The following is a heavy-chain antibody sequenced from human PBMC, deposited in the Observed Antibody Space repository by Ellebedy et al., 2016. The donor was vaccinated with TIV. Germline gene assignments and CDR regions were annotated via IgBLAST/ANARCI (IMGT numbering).Heavy chain of an antibody. J-gene: IGHJ4*02. Sequence: GESLKISCVASGFTFSNYWMNWVRQAPGKGLEWVAHIKQGGTEKNYVDSVKGRFTISRDNAKNSVSLQMNSLRAEDTAVYYCAREVEIYDKSGYMYWGQGALVTVSS. V-gene: IGHV3-7*01. CDR1: GFTFSNYW. CDR2: IKQGGTEK. D-gene: IGHD3-22*01. CDR3: AREVEIYDKSGYMY.